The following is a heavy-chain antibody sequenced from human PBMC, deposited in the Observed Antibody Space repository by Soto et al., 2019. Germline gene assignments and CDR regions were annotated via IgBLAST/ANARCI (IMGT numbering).Heavy chain of an antibody. CDR3: ANQKIRFSVAGTLYGLGV. V-gene: IGHV3-48*02. CDR1: GFVFSTYS. J-gene: IGHJ6*02. CDR2: ISSTSGTI. D-gene: IGHD6-19*01. Sequence: LRLSCEASGFVFSTYSMNWVRQAPGKGLEWISYISSTSGTIYYADSVKGRFTIFRDNAKNSLFLQMNGLRDDDTAVYYCANQKIRFSVAGTLYGLGVWGQGTTVTVSS.